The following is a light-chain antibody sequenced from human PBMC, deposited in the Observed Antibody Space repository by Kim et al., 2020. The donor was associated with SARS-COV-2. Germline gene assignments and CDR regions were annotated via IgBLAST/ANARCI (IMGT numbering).Light chain of an antibody. CDR3: QQYHTHST. Sequence: ASVGDTVTITCRASQSVQNWLAWYQQKLGQVPKLLIEKAFHLQSGVPGRFGGSVSGTEFTLTITTLQPDDFATYYCQQYHTHSTFGQGTKVDIK. V-gene: IGKV1-5*03. CDR2: KAF. J-gene: IGKJ1*01. CDR1: QSVQNW.